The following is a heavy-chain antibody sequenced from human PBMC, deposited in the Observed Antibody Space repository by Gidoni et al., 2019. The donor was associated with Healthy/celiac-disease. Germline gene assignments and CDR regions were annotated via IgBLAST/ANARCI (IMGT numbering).Heavy chain of an antibody. CDR2: FDPEDGET. V-gene: IGHV1-24*01. D-gene: IGHD3-22*01. CDR1: GYTLPELS. Sequence: QVQLVQSGAEVKKPGASVKVSCKVSGYTLPELSMHWVRQAPGKGLEWMGGFDPEDGETIYAQKFQGRVTMTEDTSTDTAYMELSSLRSEDTAVYYCATLKYYYDSSGSTYRHFDYWGQGTLVTVSS. J-gene: IGHJ4*02. CDR3: ATLKYYYDSSGSTYRHFDY.